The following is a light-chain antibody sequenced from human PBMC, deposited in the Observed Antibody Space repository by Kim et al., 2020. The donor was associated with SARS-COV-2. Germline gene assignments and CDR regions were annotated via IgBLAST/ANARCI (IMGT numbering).Light chain of an antibody. CDR1: QSVGSSY. Sequence: PGERANRSCRASQSVGSSYLAWYQQKPGQAPRLLIYGASSRATGIPDRYSGSGSGTDFTLTISRLEPEDFAVYYCQQYGSSPMYTFGQGTKLEI. CDR2: GAS. CDR3: QQYGSSPMYT. V-gene: IGKV3-20*01. J-gene: IGKJ2*01.